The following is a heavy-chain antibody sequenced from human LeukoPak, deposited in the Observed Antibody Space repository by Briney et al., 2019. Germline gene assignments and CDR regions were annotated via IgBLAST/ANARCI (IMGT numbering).Heavy chain of an antibody. CDR3: ARDLYCSGGSCSFNWFDP. J-gene: IGHJ5*02. V-gene: IGHV1-69*13. D-gene: IGHD2-15*01. CDR1: GGTFDSYA. Sequence: ASVKVSCKTSGGTFDSYAISWVRQAPGQGLEWMGGIIPIFGTANYAQKFQGRVTITADGSTSTAYMELSSLRSEDTAVYYCARDLYCSGGSCSFNWFDPWGQGTLVTVSS. CDR2: IIPIFGTA.